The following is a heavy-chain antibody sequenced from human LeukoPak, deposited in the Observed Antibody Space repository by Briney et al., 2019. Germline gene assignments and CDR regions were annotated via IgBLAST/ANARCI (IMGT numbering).Heavy chain of an antibody. D-gene: IGHD3-22*01. CDR3: XXXXXXXXXSGYYYVGYFDY. CDR1: GFTVSSNY. CDR2: ISSSSSYI. V-gene: IGHV3-21*01. J-gene: IGHJ4*02. Sequence: GGSLRLSCAASGFTVSSNYMSWVRQAPGKGLEWVSSISSSSSYIYYADSVKGRFTISRDNAKNSLYLQMNSLRAEDTAVYYXXXXXXXXXXSGYYYVGYFDYWGQGTLVTVSS.